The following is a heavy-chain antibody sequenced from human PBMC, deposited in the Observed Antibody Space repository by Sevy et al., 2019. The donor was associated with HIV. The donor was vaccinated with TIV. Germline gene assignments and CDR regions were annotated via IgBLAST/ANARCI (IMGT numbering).Heavy chain of an antibody. V-gene: IGHV3-72*01. Sequence: RGCLRLSCAASGFTFSDHYMEWVRQAPGKGLERVGRIRNNADSYTTEYAASVKGRLTITRDDSKNSLYLLMNSLKTEDAAVYYCATHAGIAAAGRVFDYWGQGTLVSVSS. CDR3: ATHAGIAAAGRVFDY. CDR1: GFTFSDHY. J-gene: IGHJ4*02. D-gene: IGHD6-13*01. CDR2: IRNNADSYTT.